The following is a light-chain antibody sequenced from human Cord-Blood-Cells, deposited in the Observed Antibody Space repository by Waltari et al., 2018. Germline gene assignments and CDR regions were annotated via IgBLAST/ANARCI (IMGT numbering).Light chain of an antibody. V-gene: IGLV2-14*01. CDR2: DVR. CDR1: RSDVGAYNY. Sequence: QSALTQPASVSGSPGQSITISCNATRSDVGAYNYVSWYQQHPGKAPNLMIYDVRNRPSGVSNRFSGSKSGNTASLTISGLQAEDEADYYCSSYTSSSTLVFGGGTKLTVL. CDR3: SSYTSSSTLV. J-gene: IGLJ3*02.